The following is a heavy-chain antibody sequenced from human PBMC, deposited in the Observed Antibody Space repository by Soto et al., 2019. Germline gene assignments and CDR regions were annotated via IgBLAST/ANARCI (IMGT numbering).Heavy chain of an antibody. D-gene: IGHD3-22*01. CDR1: GYPFPSFE. V-gene: IGHV1-3*01. J-gene: IGHJ4*02. CDR2: ISNAGSGSI. CDR3: ARESDHYQDFFQN. Sequence: QVHLVQSGAEVKKPGASVKVSCKTSGYPFPSFEIHWIRQAPGQRPEWMGGISNAGSGSIKYSQRFQDRLTISGDKRATTVYITLSSLTSEDTAIYYCARESDHYQDFFQNWGQGSLVTVSA.